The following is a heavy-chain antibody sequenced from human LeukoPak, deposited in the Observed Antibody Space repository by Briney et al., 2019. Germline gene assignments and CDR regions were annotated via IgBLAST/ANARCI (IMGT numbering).Heavy chain of an antibody. D-gene: IGHD4-17*01. CDR2: IYHSGST. V-gene: IGHV4-30-2*01. CDR3: ARVGDYGDYFDY. CDR1: GGSIGSGGYS. J-gene: IGHJ4*02. Sequence: SETLSLTCAVSGGSIGSGGYSWSWIRQPPGKGLEWIGYIYHSGSTYYNPSLKSRVTISVDRSKNQFSLKLSSVTAADTAVYYCARVGDYGDYFDYWGQGTLVTVSS.